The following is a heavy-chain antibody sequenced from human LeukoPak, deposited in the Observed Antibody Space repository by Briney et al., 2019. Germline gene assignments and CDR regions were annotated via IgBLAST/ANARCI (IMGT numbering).Heavy chain of an antibody. CDR2: ISGSGGST. D-gene: IGHD4-17*01. Sequence: GGSLRLSCAASGFTFSSYAMSWVRQAPGKGLEWVSAISGSGGSTYYADSVKGRFTISRDNSKNTLYLQMDSLRAEDTAVYYCAKLPYYGDYFAYFDYWGQGTLVTVSS. V-gene: IGHV3-23*01. CDR3: AKLPYYGDYFAYFDY. J-gene: IGHJ4*02. CDR1: GFTFSSYA.